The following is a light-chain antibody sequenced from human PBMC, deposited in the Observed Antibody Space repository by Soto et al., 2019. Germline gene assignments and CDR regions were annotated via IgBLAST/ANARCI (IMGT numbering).Light chain of an antibody. V-gene: IGKV1-39*01. CDR3: QQSCSSPLT. Sequence: IEMTQSPSSLSASAGDRVTITCRASQSISSFLAWYQQKAGKAPKLLIYAASSRQSGVPARFSGSGSGTDFTLTISRLEPEDFAIYYCQQSCSSPLTFGQGTKVDIK. J-gene: IGKJ1*01. CDR2: AAS. CDR1: QSISSF.